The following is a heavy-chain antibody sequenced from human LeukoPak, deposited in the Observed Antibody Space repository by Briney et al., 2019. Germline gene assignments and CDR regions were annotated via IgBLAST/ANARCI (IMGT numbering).Heavy chain of an antibody. Sequence: GGSLRLSCAASGFTFSSYAMNWVRLAPGKGLEWVSLISDSGGSTYYADSVKGRFTISRDNSKNTLYLKMNSLRAEDTAVYYCAKALEVAGVMKPFDYWGQGTLVTVSS. CDR2: ISDSGGST. D-gene: IGHD6-19*01. V-gene: IGHV3-23*01. J-gene: IGHJ4*02. CDR3: AKALEVAGVMKPFDY. CDR1: GFTFSSYA.